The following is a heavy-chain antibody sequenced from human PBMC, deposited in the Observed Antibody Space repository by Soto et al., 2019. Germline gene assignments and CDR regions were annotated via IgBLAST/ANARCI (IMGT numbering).Heavy chain of an antibody. CDR1: GGSISSSNW. V-gene: IGHV4-4*02. Sequence: QVQLQESGPGLVKPSGTLSLTCAVSGGSISSSNWWSWVRQPPGKGLEWIGEIYHRGSTNYNPSLKSRVTISVDKSKIQFSLKLSSVTAADTAVYYCARDSLWPAAIGVVYGMDVWGQGTTVTVSS. D-gene: IGHD2-2*01. J-gene: IGHJ6*02. CDR3: ARDSLWPAAIGVVYGMDV. CDR2: IYHRGST.